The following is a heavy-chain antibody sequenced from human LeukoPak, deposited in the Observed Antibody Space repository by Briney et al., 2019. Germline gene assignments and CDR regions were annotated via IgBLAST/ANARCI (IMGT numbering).Heavy chain of an antibody. V-gene: IGHV3-30*02. J-gene: IGHJ4*02. CDR2: IRFDGTNN. Sequence: GSLRLSCAASDFTFSRYGFHWVRQAPGKGLEWVAFIRFDGTNNFYADSVKGRFTISRDNAKNSLYLQMNSLRAEDTAVYYCAGPIFGVVIPDYWGQGTLVTVSS. CDR3: AGPIFGVVIPDY. D-gene: IGHD3-3*01. CDR1: DFTFSRYG.